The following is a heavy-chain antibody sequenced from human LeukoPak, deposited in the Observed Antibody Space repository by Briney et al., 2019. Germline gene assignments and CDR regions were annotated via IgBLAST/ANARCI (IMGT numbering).Heavy chain of an antibody. CDR2: IIPIFGTA. CDR1: GGTFSSYA. V-gene: IGHV1-69*13. D-gene: IGHD4-17*01. CDR3: ARDEYDYGDYGVDP. Sequence: ASVKVSCKASGGTFSSYAISWVRQAPGQGLEWMGGIIPIFGTANYAQRFQGRVTITADESTSTAYMELSSLRSEDTAVYYCARDEYDYGDYGVDPWGQGTLVTVSS. J-gene: IGHJ5*02.